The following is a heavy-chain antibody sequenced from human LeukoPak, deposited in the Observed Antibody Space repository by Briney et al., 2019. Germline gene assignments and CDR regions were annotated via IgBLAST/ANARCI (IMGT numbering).Heavy chain of an antibody. CDR2: VEKDDRGT. CDR1: GFTFSSYW. Sequence: PGGSLRLSCAASGFTFSSYWMHWVRQAPGKGLEWVSRVEKDDRGTIYADSMEGRFTISRDNAKNTLYLQMRSLRVEDTAVYYCARDNAKGAADYWGQGTLVTVSS. D-gene: IGHD2-15*01. CDR3: ARDNAKGAADY. V-gene: IGHV3-74*01. J-gene: IGHJ4*02.